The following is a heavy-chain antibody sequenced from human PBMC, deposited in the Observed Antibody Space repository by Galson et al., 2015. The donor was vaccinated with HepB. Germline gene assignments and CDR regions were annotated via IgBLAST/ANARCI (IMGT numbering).Heavy chain of an antibody. CDR2: IRSKSYGGTT. Sequence: SLRLSCAASGFTFGNFAMSWVRQAPGKGLEWVGFIRSKSYGGTTEYAASVKGRFTISRDDSISVAYLQMNSLKTEDTAVYYCTRHITICGVSSFSDFWGQGTLVPVSS. CDR3: TRHITICGVSSFSDF. J-gene: IGHJ4*02. D-gene: IGHD3-3*01. V-gene: IGHV3-49*04. CDR1: GFTFGNFA.